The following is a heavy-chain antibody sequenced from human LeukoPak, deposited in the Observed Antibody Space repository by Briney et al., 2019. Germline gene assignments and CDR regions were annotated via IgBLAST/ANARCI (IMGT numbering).Heavy chain of an antibody. CDR1: GYTFTSYD. CDR2: MNPNSGNT. CDR3: ARDMWPYYWFSNNWFDP. V-gene: IGHV1-8*01. D-gene: IGHD2-8*01. J-gene: IGHJ5*02. Sequence: VASVKVSCKASGYTFTSYDINWVRQATGQGLEWMGWMNPNSGNTGYAQKFQGRVTMTRDTSTSTVYMELSSLRSEDTAVYYCARDMWPYYWFSNNWFDPWGQGTLVTVSS.